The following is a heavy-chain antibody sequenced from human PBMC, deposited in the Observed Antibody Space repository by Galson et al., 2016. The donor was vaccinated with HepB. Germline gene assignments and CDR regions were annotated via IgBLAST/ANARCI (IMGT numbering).Heavy chain of an antibody. Sequence: SLRLSCAASGFTSSTFWMHWVRQAPGKGLVWVSRIGSDGSTITYADSVKGRFTISRDNAESPLYLQMHSLRAEDTAMYYCVRYNWNFAFDIWGQGTMVTVSS. CDR2: IGSDGSTI. CDR3: VRYNWNFAFDI. D-gene: IGHD1-1*01. V-gene: IGHV3-74*01. J-gene: IGHJ3*02. CDR1: GFTSSTFW.